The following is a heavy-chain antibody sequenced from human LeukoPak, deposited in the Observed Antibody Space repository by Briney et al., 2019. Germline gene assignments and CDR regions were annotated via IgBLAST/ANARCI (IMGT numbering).Heavy chain of an antibody. CDR3: AREESSSSDYMDV. Sequence: ASVKVSCKASGYTFTGYYMHWVRQAPGQGLEWMGWINPNSGGTNYAQKFQGRVTMTRDTSISTAYMELSSLRSEDTAVYYCAREESSSSDYMDVWGKGTTVTVSS. CDR1: GYTFTGYY. D-gene: IGHD6-6*01. V-gene: IGHV1-2*02. CDR2: INPNSGGT. J-gene: IGHJ6*03.